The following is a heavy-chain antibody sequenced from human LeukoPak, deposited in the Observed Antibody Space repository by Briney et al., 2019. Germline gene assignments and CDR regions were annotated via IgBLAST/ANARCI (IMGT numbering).Heavy chain of an antibody. CDR1: GGTFNTYT. J-gene: IGHJ6*03. D-gene: IGHD5-18*01. CDR2: IIPIFPTA. Sequence: ASVKVSCKASGGTFNTYTINWVRQAPGQGLEWMGGIIPIFPTANYAQKFQGRVTITADKSTSTAYMELSSLRSEDTAVYYCARVLWNTANHSGTDYYYYFYMDVWGKGTTVTVSS. V-gene: IGHV1-69*06. CDR3: ARVLWNTANHSGTDYYYYFYMDV.